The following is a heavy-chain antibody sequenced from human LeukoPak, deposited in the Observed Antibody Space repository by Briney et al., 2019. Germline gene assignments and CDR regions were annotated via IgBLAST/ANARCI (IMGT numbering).Heavy chain of an antibody. Sequence: GGSLRLSCAASGFTFSSYAMSWVRQAPGKGLEWVSAISGSGGSTYYADSVKGRFTISRDNSKNTLYLQMNSLRAEDTAVYYCAKNGEDYYDSSGYPYGMDVWGPRDHGHRLL. CDR3: AKNGEDYYDSSGYPYGMDV. J-gene: IGHJ6*01. V-gene: IGHV3-23*01. D-gene: IGHD3-22*01. CDR1: GFTFSSYA. CDR2: ISGSGGST.